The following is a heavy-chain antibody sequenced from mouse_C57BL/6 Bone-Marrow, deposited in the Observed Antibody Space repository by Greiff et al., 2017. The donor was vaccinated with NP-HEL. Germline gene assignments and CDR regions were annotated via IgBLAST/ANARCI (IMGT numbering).Heavy chain of an antibody. J-gene: IGHJ4*01. CDR3: VRGGYYYYAMDY. CDR1: GFSFNTYA. CDR2: IRSKSNNYAT. Sequence: EVQGVESGGGLVQPKGSLKLSCAASGFSFNTYAMNWVRQAPGKGLEWVARIRSKSNNYATYYADSVKDRFTISRDDSESMLYLQMNNLKTEDTAMYYCVRGGYYYYAMDYWGQGTSVTVSS. V-gene: IGHV10-1*01. D-gene: IGHD2-3*01.